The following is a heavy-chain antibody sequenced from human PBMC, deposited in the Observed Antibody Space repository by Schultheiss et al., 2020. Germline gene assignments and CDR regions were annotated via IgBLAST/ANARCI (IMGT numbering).Heavy chain of an antibody. Sequence: GGSLRLSCAASGFTFRSYWMHWVRQAPGKGLEWVSGISWNSGSIGYADSVRGRFTISRDNSKNTLYLQMNSLRAEDTAVYYCARESGRNYYDSSGYPDYWGQGTLVTVSS. CDR3: ARESGRNYYDSSGYPDY. J-gene: IGHJ4*02. CDR2: ISWNSGSI. CDR1: GFTFRSYW. D-gene: IGHD3-22*01. V-gene: IGHV3-48*01.